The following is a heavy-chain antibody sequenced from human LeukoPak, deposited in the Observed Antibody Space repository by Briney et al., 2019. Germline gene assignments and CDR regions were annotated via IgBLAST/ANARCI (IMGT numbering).Heavy chain of an antibody. CDR3: ASLILGTNSAHFDF. CDR2: MYYSGRT. Sequence: ETLSLTCTVSNGSISSYYWSWIRQPPGKGLEWIGYMYYSGRTNYNPSLKSRVTISLDTSKNQFSLSLSSVTAADTAVYYCASLILGTNSAHFDFWGQGTLVTVSS. J-gene: IGHJ4*02. CDR1: NGSISSYY. V-gene: IGHV4-59*08. D-gene: IGHD1-26*01.